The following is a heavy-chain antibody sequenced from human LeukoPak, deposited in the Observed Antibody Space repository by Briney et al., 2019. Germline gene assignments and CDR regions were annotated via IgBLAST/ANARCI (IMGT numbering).Heavy chain of an antibody. V-gene: IGHV1-69*05. CDR3: VRGERYSYGYWYFDY. D-gene: IGHD5-18*01. Sequence: GASMKVSCKASGYTFTSYYMHWVRQAPGQGLEWMGGIIPIFGTANYAQKFQGRVTITTDESTSTAYMELSSLRSEDTAVYYCVRGERYSYGYWYFDYWGQGTLVTVSS. J-gene: IGHJ4*02. CDR2: IIPIFGTA. CDR1: GYTFTSYY.